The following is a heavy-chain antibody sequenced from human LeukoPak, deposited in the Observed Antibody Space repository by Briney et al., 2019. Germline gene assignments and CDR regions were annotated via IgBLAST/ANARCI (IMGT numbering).Heavy chain of an antibody. CDR1: GFTFSGSA. CDR2: IRSKANSYAS. J-gene: IGHJ4*02. V-gene: IGHV3-73*01. Sequence: GGSLKLSCAASGFTFSGSAMHWVRQASGKGLEWVGRIRSKANSYASAYAASVKGRFTISRDDSKNTAYLQMNSLKTEDTAVYYCTIIGVAAASWGQGTLVTVSS. D-gene: IGHD3-3*01. CDR3: TIIGVAAAS.